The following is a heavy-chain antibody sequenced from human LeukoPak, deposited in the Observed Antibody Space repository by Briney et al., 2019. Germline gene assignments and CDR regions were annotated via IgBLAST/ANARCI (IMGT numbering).Heavy chain of an antibody. CDR3: ARPRFSYCGGDCPTPVALDI. CDR2: IRSKAYSYAT. D-gene: IGHD2-21*02. J-gene: IGHJ3*02. V-gene: IGHV3-73*01. Sequence: RGSLRLSCAASGFSFSGSALHWVRQASGKGLEWVGRIRSKAYSYATSYTASVKGRFTISRDDSKNTAYLQMNSLKTEDTAVYYCARPRFSYCGGDCPTPVALDIWGQGTMVTVSS. CDR1: GFSFSGSA.